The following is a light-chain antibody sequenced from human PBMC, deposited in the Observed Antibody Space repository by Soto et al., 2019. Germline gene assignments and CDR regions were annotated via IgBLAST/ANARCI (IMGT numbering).Light chain of an antibody. V-gene: IGKV1-39*01. Sequence: CEANQVITRSLPSYQQKPGKAPKLLIYAASSLQGGVPSRFSGSGSATDFTPTISSRQPEDFATYYGQQSYSTPLTFGGGTKVDIK. J-gene: IGKJ4*01. CDR2: AAS. CDR3: QQSYSTPLT. CDR1: QVITRS.